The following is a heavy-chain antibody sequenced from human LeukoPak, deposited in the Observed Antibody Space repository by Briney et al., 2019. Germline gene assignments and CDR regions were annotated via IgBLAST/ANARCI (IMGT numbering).Heavy chain of an antibody. J-gene: IGHJ4*02. D-gene: IGHD6-6*01. CDR3: ARARPIAARPWTYFDY. V-gene: IGHV1-69*05. Sequence: ASVKVSCKASGDTFTSYGISWVRQAPGQGLEWMGGIIPIFGTANYAQKFQGRVTITTDESTSTAYMELSSLRSEDTAVYYCARARPIAARPWTYFDYWCQGTLVTVSS. CDR1: GDTFTSYG. CDR2: IIPIFGTA.